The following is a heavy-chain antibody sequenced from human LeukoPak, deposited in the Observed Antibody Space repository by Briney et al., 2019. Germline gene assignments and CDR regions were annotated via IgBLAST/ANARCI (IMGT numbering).Heavy chain of an antibody. CDR1: GGSITSYY. CDR3: AKWSDYANAFDI. V-gene: IGHV4-59*01. Sequence: SETLSLTCTVSGGSITSYYWSWIRQSPGKGLEWIGHIHYSRSTNYSPSLKSRVTISIDTSRKQFSLKVSSVTAADTAMYYCAKWSDYANAFDIWGQGTVVIVSS. J-gene: IGHJ3*02. CDR2: IHYSRST. D-gene: IGHD4-17*01.